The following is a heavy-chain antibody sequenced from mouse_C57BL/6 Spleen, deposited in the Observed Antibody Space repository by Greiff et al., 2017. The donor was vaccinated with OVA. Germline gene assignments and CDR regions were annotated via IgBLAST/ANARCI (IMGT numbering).Heavy chain of an antibody. CDR2: IDPSDSET. Sequence: QSCKASGYTFTSYWMHWVKQRPIQGLEWIGNIDPSDSETHYNQKFKDKATLTVDKSSSTAYMQLSSLTSEDSAVYYCARRGYDEGWYFDVWGTGTTVTVSS. CDR1: GYTFTSYW. J-gene: IGHJ1*03. V-gene: IGHV1-52*01. D-gene: IGHD2-2*01. CDR3: ARRGYDEGWYFDV.